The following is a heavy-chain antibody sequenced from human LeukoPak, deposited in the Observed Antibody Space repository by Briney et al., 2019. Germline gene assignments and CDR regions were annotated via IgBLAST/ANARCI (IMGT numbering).Heavy chain of an antibody. CDR1: GFTFSSYA. CDR3: VRGAWTAYYFDS. CDR2: ISGSGGST. V-gene: IGHV3-23*01. D-gene: IGHD3/OR15-3a*01. Sequence: GGSLRLSCAASGFTFSSYAMSWVRQAPGKGLEWVSAISGSGGSTYYADSVKGRFTISRDNAKDTLYLQMNSLTAEDTAVYYCVRGAWTAYYFDSWGRGTLVTVSS. J-gene: IGHJ4*02.